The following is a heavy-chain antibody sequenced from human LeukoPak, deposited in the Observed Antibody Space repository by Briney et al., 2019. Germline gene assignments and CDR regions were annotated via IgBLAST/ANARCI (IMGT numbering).Heavy chain of an antibody. J-gene: IGHJ4*02. CDR2: INHSGST. Sequence: WRXIXXXPGKGLEXXGEINHSGSTNYTPSLKSRVTISVDTSKNQFSLKLSSVTAADTAVYYCAREITYDSSGNFDYWGQGTLVTVSS. D-gene: IGHD3-22*01. CDR3: AREITYDSSGNFDY. V-gene: IGHV4-34*01.